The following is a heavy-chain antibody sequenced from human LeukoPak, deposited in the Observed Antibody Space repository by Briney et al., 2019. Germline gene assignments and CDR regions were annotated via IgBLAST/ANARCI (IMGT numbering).Heavy chain of an antibody. D-gene: IGHD3-3*01. J-gene: IGHJ3*01. CDR2: IYSGGDT. CDR1: GFTVSTNY. CDR3: ARDQPLEH. Sequence: GGSMRLSCAASGFTVSTNYMSWVRQAPGKGLEWVSVIYSGGDTYYADSVKGRFIISRDNSKNTLYLRMNSLRTEDTAVYYCARDQPLEHWGQGTMVTVSS. V-gene: IGHV3-66*02.